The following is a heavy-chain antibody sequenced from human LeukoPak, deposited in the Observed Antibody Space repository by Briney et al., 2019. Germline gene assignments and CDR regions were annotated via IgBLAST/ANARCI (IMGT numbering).Heavy chain of an antibody. Sequence: GGSLRLSCAASGFTFSSYAMSWVRQAPGKGLEWVSAISGSGGSTYYADSVKGRFTIPRDNSKNTLYLQMNSLRAEDTAVYYCAKLDSSGYYLFDYWGQGTLVTVSS. D-gene: IGHD3-22*01. CDR1: GFTFSSYA. J-gene: IGHJ4*02. V-gene: IGHV3-23*01. CDR3: AKLDSSGYYLFDY. CDR2: ISGSGGST.